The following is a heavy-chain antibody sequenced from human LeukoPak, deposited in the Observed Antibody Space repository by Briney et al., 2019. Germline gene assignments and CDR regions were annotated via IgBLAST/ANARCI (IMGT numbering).Heavy chain of an antibody. D-gene: IGHD2-21*01. CDR3: ARDNRHFVVVSGMTDHYMDV. Sequence: SCKASGYTFTGYYMHWVRQAPGKGLDWVAFVKYDGISEFYTDSVKGRFRISRDDSQSTVYLQMNSLKPEDTAVYYCARDNRHFVVVSGMTDHYMDVWGKGATVTISS. J-gene: IGHJ6*03. CDR2: VKYDGISE. V-gene: IGHV3-30*04. CDR1: GYTFTGYY.